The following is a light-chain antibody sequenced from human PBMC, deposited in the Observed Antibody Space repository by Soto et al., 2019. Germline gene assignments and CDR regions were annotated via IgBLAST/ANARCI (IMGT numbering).Light chain of an antibody. CDR2: EVS. J-gene: IGLJ1*01. CDR1: SSDVGGYNY. Sequence: QSALTQPATLSGSPGQSITISYTGTSSDVGGYNYVSWYQQHPGKAPKLMIYEVSNRPSGVSNRFSGSKSGNTASLTISGLQAEDEADYYCSSYTSSSTLEVFGTGTKVTVL. V-gene: IGLV2-14*01. CDR3: SSYTSSSTLEV.